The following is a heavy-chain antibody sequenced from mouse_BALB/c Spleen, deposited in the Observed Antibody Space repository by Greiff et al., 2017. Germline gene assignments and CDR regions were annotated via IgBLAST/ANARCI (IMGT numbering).Heavy chain of an antibody. Sequence: EVKLVESGGGLVQPGGSLKLSCAASGFTFSSYGMSWVRQTPDKRLELVATINSNGGSTYYPDSVKGRFTISRDNAKNTLYLQMSSLKSEDTAMYYCARGLLRLRGFDYWGQGTTLTVSS. V-gene: IGHV5-6-3*01. CDR1: GFTFSSYG. CDR3: ARGLLRLRGFDY. J-gene: IGHJ2*01. D-gene: IGHD1-2*01. CDR2: INSNGGST.